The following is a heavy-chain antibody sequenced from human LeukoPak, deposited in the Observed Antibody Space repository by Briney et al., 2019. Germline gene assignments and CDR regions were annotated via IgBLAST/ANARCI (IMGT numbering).Heavy chain of an antibody. CDR2: IRYDGSNK. D-gene: IGHD6-19*01. Sequence: PGGSLRLSCAASGFTFSSYGMHTVRHAPGKGLEWVAFIRYDGSNKYYADSVKGRFTIFRDNSKNTLYLQMNSLRAEDTAVYYCAKDAGKQWLAPFDYWGQGTLVTVSS. J-gene: IGHJ4*02. CDR3: AKDAGKQWLAPFDY. CDR1: GFTFSSYG. V-gene: IGHV3-30*02.